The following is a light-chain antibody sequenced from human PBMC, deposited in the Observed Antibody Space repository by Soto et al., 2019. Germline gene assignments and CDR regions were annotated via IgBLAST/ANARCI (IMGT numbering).Light chain of an antibody. CDR1: QSVSKN. J-gene: IGKJ1*01. CDR3: QQYNNWPPWT. CDR2: CAS. Sequence: EIVMTQSPATLSVSPGERATLSCRASQSVSKNLAWYQQKPGQAPRLLLYCASNRATGIPARFRGSGSGTEFTLTISSLQSEDFAVYYCQQYNNWPPWTFGQGTKVEIK. V-gene: IGKV3-15*01.